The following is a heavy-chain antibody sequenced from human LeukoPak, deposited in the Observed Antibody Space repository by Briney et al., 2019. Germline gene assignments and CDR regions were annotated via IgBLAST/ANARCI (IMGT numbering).Heavy chain of an antibody. CDR3: ARGRSGWAVDY. J-gene: IGHJ4*02. D-gene: IGHD6-19*01. CDR1: GASISNYY. Sequence: SETLSLTCTVSGASISNYYWSWIRQPAGKGLEWIGRISTSGSTNYNPSLKSRVTISVDTSKNQFSLKLSSVTAADTAVYYCARGRSGWAVDYWGQGTLVTVSS. V-gene: IGHV4-4*07. CDR2: ISTSGST.